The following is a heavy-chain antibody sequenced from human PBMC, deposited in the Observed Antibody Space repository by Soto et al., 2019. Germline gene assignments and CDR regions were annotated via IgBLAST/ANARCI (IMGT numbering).Heavy chain of an antibody. CDR2: IYYSGTT. J-gene: IGHJ3*02. CDR3: ARDMRGRAFDI. CDR1: GGSITSYY. V-gene: IGHV4-59*01. Sequence: SETLSLTCTVSGGSITSYYWSWIRQPPGKGLEWIGYIYYSGTTNYNPSLKSRVTISVDTSKNQFSLKLSSVTAADTAVYYCARDMRGRAFDIWGQGTMVTVSS. D-gene: IGHD3-16*01.